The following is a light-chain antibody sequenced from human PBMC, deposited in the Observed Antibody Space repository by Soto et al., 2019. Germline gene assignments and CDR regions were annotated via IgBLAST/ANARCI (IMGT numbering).Light chain of an antibody. Sequence: QSVLTQPASVSGSPGQSITISCTGTSGDIGSYNRVSWYQQHPGKAPKLIIYEVNDRPSGVSNRFSGSKSGNTASLTISGLQAEDEAEYYCSSYTNINAAACVFGTGTKLTVL. J-gene: IGLJ1*01. CDR1: SGDIGSYNR. V-gene: IGLV2-14*01. CDR2: EVN. CDR3: SSYTNINAAACV.